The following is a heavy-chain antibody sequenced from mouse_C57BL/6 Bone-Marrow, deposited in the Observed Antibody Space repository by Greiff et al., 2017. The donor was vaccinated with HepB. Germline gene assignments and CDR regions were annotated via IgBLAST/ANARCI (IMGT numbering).Heavy chain of an antibody. CDR1: GYTFTSYW. CDR2: IYPGSGST. CDR3: ARGRGNGYFDY. J-gene: IGHJ2*01. Sequence: QVQLQQPGAELVKPGASVKMSCKASGYTFTSYWITWVKQRPGQGLEWIGDIYPGSGSTNYNEKFKSKATLTVDPSSSTAYRQLSSLTSEDSAVYYCARGRGNGYFDYWGQGTTLTVSS. V-gene: IGHV1-55*01.